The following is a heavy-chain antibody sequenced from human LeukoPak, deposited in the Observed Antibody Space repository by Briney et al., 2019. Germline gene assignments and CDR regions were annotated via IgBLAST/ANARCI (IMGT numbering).Heavy chain of an antibody. Sequence: ASVKVSCKASGYTFTSYGISWVRQAPGQGLEWMGWISAYNGNTNYAQKLQGRVTMTTDTSTSAAYMELRSLRSDDTAVYYCARADSGYDYLDYWGQGTLVTVSS. V-gene: IGHV1-18*01. CDR2: ISAYNGNT. CDR1: GYTFTSYG. D-gene: IGHD5-12*01. J-gene: IGHJ4*02. CDR3: ARADSGYDYLDY.